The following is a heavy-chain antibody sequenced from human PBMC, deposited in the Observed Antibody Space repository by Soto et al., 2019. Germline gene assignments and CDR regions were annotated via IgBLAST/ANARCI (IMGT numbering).Heavy chain of an antibody. CDR2: ISGSGANT. V-gene: IGHV3-23*01. J-gene: IGHJ5*02. D-gene: IGHD3-9*01. CDR1: GFSFSYYS. Sequence: EVQLLESGGGLVQPGGSLRLSCAASGFSFSYYSMSWVRQAPGKGLEWVSSISGSGANTYYADSVKGRFSISRDNSKNTLYLQLNSLRAEDTAEYYCAKHLADYESGYFGWLDAWGQGTLVTVSS. CDR3: AKHLADYESGYFGWLDA.